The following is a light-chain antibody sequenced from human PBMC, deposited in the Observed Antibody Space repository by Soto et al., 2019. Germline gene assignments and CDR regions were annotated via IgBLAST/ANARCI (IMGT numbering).Light chain of an antibody. CDR2: NTN. Sequence: QTVVTQEPSFSVSPGGTVTLACGLSSDSVSDSHFPRGYQQTPGQAPRTLIYNTNTRSSGVTDRFSGSILGNRAALTITGAQADDESDYYCVLYMRSGISVFGGGTKLTVL. V-gene: IGLV8-61*01. CDR1: SDSVSDSHF. CDR3: VLYMRSGISV. J-gene: IGLJ2*01.